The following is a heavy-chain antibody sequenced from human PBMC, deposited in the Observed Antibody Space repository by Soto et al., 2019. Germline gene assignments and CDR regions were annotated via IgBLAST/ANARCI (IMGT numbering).Heavy chain of an antibody. CDR2: IDTSGTKI. J-gene: IGHJ4*02. Sequence: GGSLRLSCAASGYTFSDYYMSWIRQAPGKGLEWISYIDTSGTKIYYADSVKGRFTITRDNAKNSLYLEMNSLRDEDTAVYYRASHYDMWSGYLSPVDYWGQGTLVTVSS. D-gene: IGHD3-3*01. CDR1: GYTFSDYY. CDR3: ASHYDMWSGYLSPVDY. V-gene: IGHV3-11*01.